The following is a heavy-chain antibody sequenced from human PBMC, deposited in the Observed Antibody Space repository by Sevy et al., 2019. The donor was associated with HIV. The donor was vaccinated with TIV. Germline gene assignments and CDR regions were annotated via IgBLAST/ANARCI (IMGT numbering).Heavy chain of an antibody. V-gene: IGHV3-7*01. CDR1: GFTFTTYW. CDR3: ERGLYNALD. D-gene: IGHD3-16*01. Sequence: GGSLRLSCAASGFTFTTYWMTWVRQAPGKGLEWVANIKQDGSEKYYVDSVKGRFTISRDNAKNSVYLQMNSLRVEDTAVYYNERGLYNALDWGQGTLVTVSS. J-gene: IGHJ4*02. CDR2: IKQDGSEK.